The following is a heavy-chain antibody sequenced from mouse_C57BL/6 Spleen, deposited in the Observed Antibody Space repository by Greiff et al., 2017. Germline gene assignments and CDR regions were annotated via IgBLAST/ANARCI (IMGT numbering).Heavy chain of an antibody. CDR2: IYPSDSET. Sequence: QVQLQQPGAELVRPGSSVKLSCKASGYTFTSYWMDWVKQRPGQGLEWIGNIYPSDSETHYNQQFKDKATLTVDKSSSTAYLQLSSLTSEDSAVYYSAISGFYYYGSSYGFAYWGQGTLVTVSA. CDR3: AISGFYYYGSSYGFAY. V-gene: IGHV1-61*01. CDR1: GYTFTSYW. D-gene: IGHD1-1*01. J-gene: IGHJ3*01.